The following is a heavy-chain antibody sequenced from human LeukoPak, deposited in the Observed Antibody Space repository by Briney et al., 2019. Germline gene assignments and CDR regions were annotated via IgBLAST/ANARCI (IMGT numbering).Heavy chain of an antibody. J-gene: IGHJ4*02. D-gene: IGHD1-26*01. CDR3: ARDGLSGSYPHY. CDR2: ISAYNGNT. Sequence: VASVKVSCKASGYTFTSYGVSWVRQAPGQGLEWMGWISAYNGNTNYAQKLQGRATMTTDTSTSTAYMELWSLRSDDTAVYYCARDGLSGSYPHYWGQGTLVTVSS. CDR1: GYTFTSYG. V-gene: IGHV1-18*01.